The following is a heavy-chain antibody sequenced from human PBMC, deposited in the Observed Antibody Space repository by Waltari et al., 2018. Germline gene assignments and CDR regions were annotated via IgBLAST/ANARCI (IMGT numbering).Heavy chain of an antibody. J-gene: IGHJ4*02. CDR2: IHSDDET. D-gene: IGHD6-19*01. CDR1: VFSFTSTGVP. CDR3: AGGWFHFDY. Sequence: QITLKESGPTLVKPTQPLTLTCTFSVFSFTSTGVPVSWIRQPPGKALEWLALIHSDDETWYSPSLKRRLTIPKDTSRKQVVLTMTNMDPVDTATYDCAGGWFHFDYWGQGTLVTVSS. V-gene: IGHV2-5*02.